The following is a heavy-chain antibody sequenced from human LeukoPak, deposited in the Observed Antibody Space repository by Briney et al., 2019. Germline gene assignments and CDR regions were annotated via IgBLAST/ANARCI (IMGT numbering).Heavy chain of an antibody. V-gene: IGHV4-61*02. D-gene: IGHD5-18*01. J-gene: IGHJ4*02. CDR3: ARFGDTAMVYHFDY. CDR2: IYTSGST. Sequence: SETLSLTCTVSGGSISSGSYYWSWIRQPAGKGLEWIGRIYTSGSTNYNPSLKSRVTISVDTSKNQFSLKLSSVTAPDTAVYYCARFGDTAMVYHFDYWGQGTLVTVSS. CDR1: GGSISSGSYY.